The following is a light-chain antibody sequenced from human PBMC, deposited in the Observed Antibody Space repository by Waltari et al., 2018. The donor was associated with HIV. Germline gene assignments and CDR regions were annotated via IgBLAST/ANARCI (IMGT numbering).Light chain of an antibody. CDR1: QAIPSNF. CDR3: QQYDNSFPLT. CDR2: EVS. V-gene: IGKV3-20*01. Sequence: VLTQSPGTLSLSPGDGASLSCRASQAIPSNFLAWYQQRPGQTPRLLIYEVSSRAGGVPGRFSVSGSATNFTLTIARLEPEDFAVYYCQQYDNSFPLTFGGGTKVEI. J-gene: IGKJ4*01.